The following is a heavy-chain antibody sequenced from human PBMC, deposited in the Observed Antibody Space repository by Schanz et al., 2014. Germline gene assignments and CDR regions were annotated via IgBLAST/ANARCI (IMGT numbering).Heavy chain of an antibody. V-gene: IGHV3-11*01. CDR3: ARENLNWEAFDI. CDR1: GFTFSDYY. Sequence: VHLVESGGALVQPGGSLRLSCAASGFTFSDYYMNWIRQAPGKGLEWLSYISRDGTTSYYADSVKGRFTISRDNAKNSLYLEMTSLRGEDTAVYYCARENLNWEAFDIWGQGTVVTVSS. J-gene: IGHJ3*02. CDR2: ISRDGTTS. D-gene: IGHD7-27*01.